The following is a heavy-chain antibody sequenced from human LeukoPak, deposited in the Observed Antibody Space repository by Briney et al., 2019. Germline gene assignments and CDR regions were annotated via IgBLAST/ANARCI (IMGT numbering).Heavy chain of an antibody. CDR3: AKGKRYPDY. Sequence: GGSLRLSCAASGFTFSSYAMHWVRQAPGKGLEWVAVISYDGSNKYYADSVKGRFTISRDNSKNTLYLQMDSLRVEDTAVYYCAKGKRYPDYWGQGTLVTVSS. CDR1: GFTFSSYA. D-gene: IGHD1-1*01. CDR2: ISYDGSNK. V-gene: IGHV3-30-3*01. J-gene: IGHJ4*02.